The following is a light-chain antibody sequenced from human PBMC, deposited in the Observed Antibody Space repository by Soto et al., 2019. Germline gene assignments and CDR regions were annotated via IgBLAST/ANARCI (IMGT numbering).Light chain of an antibody. CDR1: QSISSY. CDR2: AAS. J-gene: IGKJ5*01. V-gene: IGKV1-39*01. Sequence: DIPMTQSPSSLSASLGDRVPIPCRASQSISSYLNWYQQKPGKAPKLLIYAASSLQSGVPSRFSGSGSGTEFTLTISSLQPDDFATYYCHQYDNWPKTFGQGTRLEIK. CDR3: HQYDNWPKT.